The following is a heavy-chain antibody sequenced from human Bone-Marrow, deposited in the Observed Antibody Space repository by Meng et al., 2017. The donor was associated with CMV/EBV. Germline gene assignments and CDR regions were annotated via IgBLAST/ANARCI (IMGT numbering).Heavy chain of an antibody. J-gene: IGHJ5*02. D-gene: IGHD5-18*01. CDR1: GYTFTDYY. CDR2: INPNSDGT. Sequence: ASVKVSFKASGYTFTDYYIHWVRQAPGQGLEWMGWINPNSDGTKYAQKFQGRVTMTRDTSISTAYMELSRLRSDDTAVYYCARGRGLCGYSYGLCWFDPWGQGTLVTVSS. V-gene: IGHV1-2*02. CDR3: ARGRGLCGYSYGLCWFDP.